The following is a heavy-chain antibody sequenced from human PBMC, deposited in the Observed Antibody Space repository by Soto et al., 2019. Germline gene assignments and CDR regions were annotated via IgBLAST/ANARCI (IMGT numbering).Heavy chain of an antibody. CDR1: GYTFTGYY. CDR2: INPNSGGT. CDR3: ARAQQCSSTSCYTFDY. J-gene: IGHJ4*02. Sequence: QVQLVQSGAEVKKPGASVKVSCKASGYTFTGYYMHWVRQAPGQGLEWMGWINPNSGGTNYAQKFQGRVTMTRDTSISTAYMELSRLRSDVTAVYYCARAQQCSSTSCYTFDYWGQGTLVTVSS. D-gene: IGHD2-2*02. V-gene: IGHV1-2*02.